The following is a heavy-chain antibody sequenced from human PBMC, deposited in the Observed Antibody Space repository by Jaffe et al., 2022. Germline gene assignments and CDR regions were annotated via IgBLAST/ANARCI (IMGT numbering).Heavy chain of an antibody. CDR2: ISSSGSTI. D-gene: IGHD3-22*01. CDR3: ARTLTLPYDSSGYPLDY. V-gene: IGHV3-48*03. J-gene: IGHJ4*02. Sequence: EVQLVESGGGLVQPGGSLRLSCAASGFTFSSYEMNWVRQAPGKGLEWVSYISSSGSTIYYADSVKGRFTISRDNAKNSLYLQMNSLRAEDTAVYYCARTLTLPYDSSGYPLDYWGQGTLVTVSS. CDR1: GFTFSSYE.